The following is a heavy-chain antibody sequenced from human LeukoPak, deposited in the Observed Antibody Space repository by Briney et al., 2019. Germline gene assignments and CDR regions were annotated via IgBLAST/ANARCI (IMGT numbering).Heavy chain of an antibody. D-gene: IGHD3-9*01. CDR2: ISGSGDDT. V-gene: IGHV3-23*01. J-gene: IGHJ4*02. CDR3: AKGDASPVHLLTGH. Sequence: PGGSLRLSRAASGFTLSSYAMTWVRQAPGKGLEWVTGISGSGDDTYYADSVKGRFTVSRDNSKNTLYLQMNSLRVEDTAVYYCAKGDASPVHLLTGHWGQGTLVTVSS. CDR1: GFTLSSYA.